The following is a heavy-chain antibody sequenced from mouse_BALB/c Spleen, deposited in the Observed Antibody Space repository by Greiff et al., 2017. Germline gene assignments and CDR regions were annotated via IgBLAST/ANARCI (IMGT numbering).Heavy chain of an antibody. CDR2: ISSGGSYT. D-gene: IGHD2-3*01. V-gene: IGHV5-6*01. J-gene: IGHJ3*01. CDR3: ARQDDGGFAY. Sequence: DVHLVESGGDLVKPGGSLKLSCAASGFTFSSYGMSWVRQTPDKRLEWVATISSGGSYTYYPDSVKGRFTISRDNAKNTLYLQMSSLKSEDTAMYYCARQDDGGFAYWGQGTLVTVSA. CDR1: GFTFSSYG.